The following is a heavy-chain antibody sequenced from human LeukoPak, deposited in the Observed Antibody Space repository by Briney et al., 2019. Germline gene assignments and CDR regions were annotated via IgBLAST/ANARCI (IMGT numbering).Heavy chain of an antibody. J-gene: IGHJ6*03. CDR2: IYYSGSM. Sequence: SETLSLTCTVSGGSISSSYWIWIRQPPGKGLEWIGYIYYSGSMNYNSSLKSRVTISVDTSKNQFSLRLSSVTAADTAVYYCARFSYTMYYYYMDVWGKGTTVTVSS. D-gene: IGHD2-2*02. V-gene: IGHV4-59*01. CDR1: GGSISSSY. CDR3: ARFSYTMYYYYMDV.